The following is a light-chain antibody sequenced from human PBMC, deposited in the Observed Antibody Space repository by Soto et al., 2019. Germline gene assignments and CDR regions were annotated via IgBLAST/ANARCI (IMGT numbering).Light chain of an antibody. CDR3: SSYTSRSTLDDV. V-gene: IGLV2-14*01. Sequence: QSALTQPASVSGSPGQSITISCTGTSSDVGGYNYVSWYQQHPGKAPKLMIYEVSNRPSGVSNRFSGSKSGNPASLTISGLQAEDEADYYCSSYTSRSTLDDVFGSGTKLTVL. CDR1: SSDVGGYNY. J-gene: IGLJ1*01. CDR2: EVS.